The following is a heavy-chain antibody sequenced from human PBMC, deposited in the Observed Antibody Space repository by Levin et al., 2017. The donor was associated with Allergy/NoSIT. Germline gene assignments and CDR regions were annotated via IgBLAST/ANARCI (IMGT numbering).Heavy chain of an antibody. J-gene: IGHJ4*02. Sequence: SQTLSLTCAVYGGSFSNYYWSWIRQAPRKGLEWIGEINHSGSTNYNPSLKSRVTIAVDTSKNHFSLKLNSVTAADTAVYYWARGPRVEYSDRSGFYYPFDHWVQGTRVTVSA. V-gene: IGHV4-34*01. CDR3: ARGPRVEYSDRSGFYYPFDH. D-gene: IGHD3-22*01. CDR1: GGSFSNYY. CDR2: INHSGST.